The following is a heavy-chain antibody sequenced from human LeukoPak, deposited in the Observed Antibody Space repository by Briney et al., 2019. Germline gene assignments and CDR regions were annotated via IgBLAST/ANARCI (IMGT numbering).Heavy chain of an antibody. D-gene: IGHD5-12*01. CDR1: GGSISSGSYY. J-gene: IGHJ3*02. Sequence: PSETLSLTCTVSGGSISSGSYYWSWIRQPAGKGLEWIGRIYTSGSTNYNPSLKSRVTISVDTSKNQFSLKLSSVTAADTAVYFCARSGYDFGNAFDIWGQGTVLTVSS. CDR2: IYTSGST. CDR3: ARSGYDFGNAFDI. V-gene: IGHV4-61*02.